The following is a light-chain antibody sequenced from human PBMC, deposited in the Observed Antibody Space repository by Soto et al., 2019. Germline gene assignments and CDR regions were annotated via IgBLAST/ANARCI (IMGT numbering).Light chain of an antibody. CDR1: SSDIGGYNY. V-gene: IGLV2-14*01. J-gene: IGLJ1*01. CDR2: EVT. CDR3: SSYTGSNTLV. Sequence: QSALTQPASVSGSPGQSITISCTGGSSDIGGYNYVSWFQQHPGKAPKLMIYEVTNRPSGVSNRFSGSKSGSTASLTISGLQAEDEADYYCSSYTGSNTLVFGTGTKVTVL.